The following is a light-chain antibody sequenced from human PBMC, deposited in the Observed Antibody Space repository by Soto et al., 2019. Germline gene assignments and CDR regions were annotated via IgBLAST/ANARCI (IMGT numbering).Light chain of an antibody. CDR1: QFIDTY. CDR2: GAS. V-gene: IGKV3-20*01. J-gene: IGKJ3*01. CDR3: QQYGRSSLT. Sequence: EIVLTQSPATLSLSPGERATLSCKASQFIDTYVAWYQHRPGQGPRLLIYGASSRASGIPDRFSGSGSGTDFTLTISRLDPEDFAVYYCQQYGRSSLTFGPGTKVDIK.